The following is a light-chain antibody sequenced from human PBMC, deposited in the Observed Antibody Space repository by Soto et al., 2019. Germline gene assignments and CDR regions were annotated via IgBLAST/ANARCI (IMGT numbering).Light chain of an antibody. Sequence: EIVLTQSPGTLSLSPGERATLSCRASQSVSSSYLTWYQQKPGQAPRLLIYGASSRATGIPDRFSGSGSATDFTLTITRLEPEDFAVYYCQQYGSSGFTFGHGTKVDIK. CDR1: QSVSSSY. CDR2: GAS. CDR3: QQYGSSGFT. V-gene: IGKV3-20*01. J-gene: IGKJ3*01.